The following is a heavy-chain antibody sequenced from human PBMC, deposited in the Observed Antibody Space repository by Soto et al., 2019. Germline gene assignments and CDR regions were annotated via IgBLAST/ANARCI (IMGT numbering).Heavy chain of an antibody. Sequence: ASVNVSFKAFVGTISRSSSSWVLQAPGQGLEWMGGIIPIFGTANYAQKFQGRVTITADESTSTAYMELSSLRSEDTAVYYCARTVVVHLYYFDYWGQGTLVTVSS. CDR1: VGTISRSS. CDR3: ARTVVVHLYYFDY. CDR2: IIPIFGTA. V-gene: IGHV1-69*13. D-gene: IGHD3-22*01. J-gene: IGHJ4*02.